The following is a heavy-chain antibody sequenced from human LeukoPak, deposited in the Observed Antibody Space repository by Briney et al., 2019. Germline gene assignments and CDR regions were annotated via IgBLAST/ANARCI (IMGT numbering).Heavy chain of an antibody. Sequence: GGSLRLSYAASGFTFSSHSMNWVRQAPGKGLEWVSYISSSSSTIYYADSVKGRFTISRDNAKNSLYLQMNSLRAEDTAVYYCARGQRAHVEWYYYMDVWGKGTTVTVSS. J-gene: IGHJ6*03. CDR2: ISSSSSTI. CDR3: ARGQRAHVEWYYYMDV. V-gene: IGHV3-48*01. D-gene: IGHD1-26*01. CDR1: GFTFSSHS.